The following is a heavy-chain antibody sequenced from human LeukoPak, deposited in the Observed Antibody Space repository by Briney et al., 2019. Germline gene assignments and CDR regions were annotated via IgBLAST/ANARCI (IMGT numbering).Heavy chain of an antibody. CDR2: ISSSSSYI. V-gene: IGHV3-21*01. CDR3: ARGAYGSGSAGDY. D-gene: IGHD3-10*01. J-gene: IGHJ4*02. CDR1: GFTFSSYS. Sequence: PGGSLRLSCAASGFTFSSYSMNWVRQAPGKGLEWDSSISSSSSYIYYADSVKGRFTISRDNAKNSLYLQMNSLRAEDTAVYYCARGAYGSGSAGDYWGQETLVTVSS.